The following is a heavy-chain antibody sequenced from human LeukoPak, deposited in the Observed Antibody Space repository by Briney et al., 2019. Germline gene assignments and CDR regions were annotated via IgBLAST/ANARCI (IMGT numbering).Heavy chain of an antibody. V-gene: IGHV3-30*18. J-gene: IGHJ4*02. CDR2: ISYDGSNK. Sequence: HPGRSLRLSCAASGFTFSSYGMHWVRQAPGKGLEWVAVISYDGSNKYYADSVKGRFTISRDNSKNTLYLQMNSPRAEDTAVYYCAKAPSGVTKPDFFDYWGQGTLVTVSP. CDR1: GFTFSSYG. CDR3: AKAPSGVTKPDFFDY. D-gene: IGHD3-10*01.